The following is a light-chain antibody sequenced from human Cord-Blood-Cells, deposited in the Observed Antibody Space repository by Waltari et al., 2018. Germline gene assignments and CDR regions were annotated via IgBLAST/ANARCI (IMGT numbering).Light chain of an antibody. V-gene: IGLV2-11*01. J-gene: IGLJ1*01. CDR1: SSDVGGDNY. CDR3: CSYAGSYV. Sequence: QSALTKPRPVSGPPGQSVTISCTGTSSDVGGDNYVSWYQQHPGKAPKLMIYDVSKLPSGGPDRFSGSKSGNTASLTISGLQAEDEADYYCCSYAGSYVFGTGTKVTVL. CDR2: DVS.